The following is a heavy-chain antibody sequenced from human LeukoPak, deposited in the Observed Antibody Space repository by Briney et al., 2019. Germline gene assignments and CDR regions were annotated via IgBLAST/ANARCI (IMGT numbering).Heavy chain of an antibody. J-gene: IGHJ4*02. V-gene: IGHV3-74*01. CDR3: ARHLSGYISSLAY. Sequence: GGSLRLSCAASRFTFSNYWMHWVGQAPGKGVGWVSRINSDGTSTIYADSVKRRFTISRDNAKNTLYLQMNSLRAEDTAVYYCARHLSGYISSLAYWGQGTLVTVSS. D-gene: IGHD6-6*01. CDR2: INSDGTST. CDR1: RFTFSNYW.